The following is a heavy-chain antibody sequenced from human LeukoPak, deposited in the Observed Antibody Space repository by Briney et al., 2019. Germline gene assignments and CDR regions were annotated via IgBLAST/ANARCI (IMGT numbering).Heavy chain of an antibody. CDR3: ARGPSLRFLEWLLPDYFDY. J-gene: IGHJ4*02. D-gene: IGHD3-3*01. CDR1: GFTLSSYA. CDR2: ISYDGSNK. Sequence: PGGSLRLSCAASGFTLSSYAMHWVRQAPGKGLEWVAVISYDGSNKYYADSVKGRFTISRDNSKNTLYLQMNSLRAEDTAVYYCARGPSLRFLEWLLPDYFDYWGQGTLVTVSS. V-gene: IGHV3-30-3*01.